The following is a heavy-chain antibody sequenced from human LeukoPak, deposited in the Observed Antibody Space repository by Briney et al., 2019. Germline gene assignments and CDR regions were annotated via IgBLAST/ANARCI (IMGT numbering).Heavy chain of an antibody. D-gene: IGHD3-22*01. CDR1: GFTVSSNH. Sequence: GGSLRLSCAASGFTVSSNHMSWVRQAPGKGLEWVSVIYSGGSTYYADSVKGRFTISRDNSKNTLYLQMNSLRAEDTAVYYCCTDYYDSSGYYNPWGQGTLVTVSS. CDR3: CTDYYDSSGYYNP. CDR2: IYSGGST. V-gene: IGHV3-66*01. J-gene: IGHJ5*02.